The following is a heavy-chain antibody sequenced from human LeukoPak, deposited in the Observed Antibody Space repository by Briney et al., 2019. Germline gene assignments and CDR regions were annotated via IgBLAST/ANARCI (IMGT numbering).Heavy chain of an antibody. D-gene: IGHD4-17*01. CDR1: GGTFSSYA. CDR2: IIPILGIA. Sequence: SVKVPCKASGGTFSSYAISWVRQAPGQGLEWMGRIIPILGIANYAQKFQGRVMITADKSTSTAYMELSSLRSEDTAVYYCARTNDYGDYVDPWGQGTLVTVSS. CDR3: ARTNDYGDYVDP. V-gene: IGHV1-69*04. J-gene: IGHJ5*02.